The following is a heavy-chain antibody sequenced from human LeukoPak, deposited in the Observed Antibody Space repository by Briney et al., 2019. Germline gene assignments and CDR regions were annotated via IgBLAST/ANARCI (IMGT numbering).Heavy chain of an antibody. Sequence: SETLSLTCTVSGGSISSYYWSWIRQPAGKGLEWIGRIYTSGSTNYNPSLKSRVTISADTSKKQISLKLTFVTAADTAVYYCARLITGTTTAFDIWGQGTMVTVSS. D-gene: IGHD1-7*01. V-gene: IGHV4-4*07. CDR3: ARLITGTTTAFDI. J-gene: IGHJ3*02. CDR2: IYTSGST. CDR1: GGSISSYY.